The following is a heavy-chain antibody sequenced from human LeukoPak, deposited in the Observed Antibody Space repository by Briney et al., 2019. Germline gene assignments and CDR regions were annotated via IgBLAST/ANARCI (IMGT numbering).Heavy chain of an antibody. V-gene: IGHV3-23*01. Sequence: GGSLRPSCAASGFTFSSYAMSWVRQAPGKGLEWVSAISGSGGSTYYADSVKGRFTISRDNSKNTLYLQMNSLRAEDTAVYYCAKAVGYCSGGSCYHLIDYWGQGTLVTVSS. J-gene: IGHJ4*02. CDR3: AKAVGYCSGGSCYHLIDY. CDR2: ISGSGGST. D-gene: IGHD2-15*01. CDR1: GFTFSSYA.